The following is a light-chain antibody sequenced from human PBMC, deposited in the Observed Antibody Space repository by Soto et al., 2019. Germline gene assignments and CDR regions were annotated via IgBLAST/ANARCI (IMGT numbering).Light chain of an antibody. CDR2: DAS. CDR3: QQYNSYWT. CDR1: ESVGNW. V-gene: IGKV1-5*01. J-gene: IGKJ1*01. Sequence: DIQMTQSPCSLSASVGDRITITCRAKESVGNWLAWYQQKPGKAPKLLIYDASSLESGVPSRFSGSGSGTEFTLTISSLQPDDFATYYCQQYNSYWTFGQGTKVDIK.